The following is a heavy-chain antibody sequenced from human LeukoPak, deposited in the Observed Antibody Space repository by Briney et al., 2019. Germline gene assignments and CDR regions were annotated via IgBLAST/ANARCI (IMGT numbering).Heavy chain of an antibody. CDR3: ARGRGLRNEPRNYYYGMDV. J-gene: IGHJ6*02. D-gene: IGHD3-16*01. Sequence: ASVKVSCKASGYTFTSYGISWVRQAPGQRLEWMGWISVYNGNTNYAQKLQGRVTMTTDASTSTAYMELRSLRSDDTAVYYCARGRGLRNEPRNYYYGMDVWGQGTTVTVSS. V-gene: IGHV1-18*01. CDR1: GYTFTSYG. CDR2: ISVYNGNT.